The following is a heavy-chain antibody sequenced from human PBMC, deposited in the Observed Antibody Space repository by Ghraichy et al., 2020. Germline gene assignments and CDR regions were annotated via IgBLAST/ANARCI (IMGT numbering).Heavy chain of an antibody. CDR1: GFTFSSYA. V-gene: IGHV3-30*04. CDR2: ISYDGSNK. J-gene: IGHJ5*02. Sequence: GESLNISCAASGFTFSSYAMHWVRQAPGKGLEWVAVISYDGSNKYYADSVKGRFTISRDNSKNTLYLQMNSLRAEDTAVYYCARVGSSIAAAPRWFDPWGQGTLVTVSS. CDR3: ARVGSSIAAAPRWFDP. D-gene: IGHD6-13*01.